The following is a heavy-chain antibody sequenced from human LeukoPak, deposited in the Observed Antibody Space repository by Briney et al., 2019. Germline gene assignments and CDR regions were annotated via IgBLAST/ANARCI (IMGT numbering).Heavy chain of an antibody. CDR2: IYYSGST. Sequence: SETLSLTCTVSGGPISSYYWSWIRQPPGKGLEWIGYIYYSGSTNYNPSLKSRVTISLDTSKNQFSLKLSSVTAADTAVYYCARGLYSGYEHWGQGTLVTVSS. V-gene: IGHV4-59*01. CDR1: GGPISSYY. CDR3: ARGLYSGYEH. J-gene: IGHJ4*02. D-gene: IGHD5-12*01.